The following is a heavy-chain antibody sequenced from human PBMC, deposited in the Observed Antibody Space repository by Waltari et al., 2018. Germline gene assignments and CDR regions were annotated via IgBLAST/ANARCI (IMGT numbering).Heavy chain of an antibody. Sequence: QVQLVQSGAEVKKPGSSVKVSCKASGGTFSSYAISWVRQAPGQGLEWMGRIIPIFGTANYAQKFQGRVTITADKSTSTAYMELSSLRSEDTAVYYCTRVGQLVRLVVPYYFDYWGQGTLVTVSS. D-gene: IGHD6-13*01. CDR1: GGTFSSYA. V-gene: IGHV1-69*08. J-gene: IGHJ4*02. CDR2: IIPIFGTA. CDR3: TRVGQLVRLVVPYYFDY.